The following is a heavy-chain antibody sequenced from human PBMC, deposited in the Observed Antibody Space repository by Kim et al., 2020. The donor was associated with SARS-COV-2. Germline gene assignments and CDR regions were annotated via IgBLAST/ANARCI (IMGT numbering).Heavy chain of an antibody. CDR3: ARGGNLPLQSLYCGGDCGVWFDP. CDR2: IYYSGST. CDR1: GGSISSGGYY. J-gene: IGHJ5*02. Sequence: SETLSLTCTVSGGSISSGGYYWSWIRQHPGKGLEWIGYIYYSGSTYYNPSLKSRVTISVDTSKNQFSLKLSSVTAADTAVYYCARGGNLPLQSLYCGGDCGVWFDPWGQGTLVTVSS. V-gene: IGHV4-31*03. D-gene: IGHD2-21*02.